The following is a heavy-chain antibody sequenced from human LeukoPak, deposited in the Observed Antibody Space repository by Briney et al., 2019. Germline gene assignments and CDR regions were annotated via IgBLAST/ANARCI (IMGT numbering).Heavy chain of an antibody. J-gene: IGHJ4*02. CDR1: GGSFSGYY. V-gene: IGHV4-34*01. CDR3: ARKCSSTSCYNY. Sequence: SETLSLTCAVYGGSFSGYYWSWIRQPPGKGLEWIGEINHSGSTNYNPSLKSRVTISVDTSKNQFSLKLSSVTAADTAVYYCARKCSSTSCYNYWGQGTLDTVSS. CDR2: INHSGST. D-gene: IGHD2-2*01.